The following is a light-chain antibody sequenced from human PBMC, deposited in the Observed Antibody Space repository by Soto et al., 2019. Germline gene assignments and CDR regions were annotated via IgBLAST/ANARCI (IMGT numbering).Light chain of an antibody. CDR1: QSVSSSY. J-gene: IGKJ2*03. V-gene: IGKV3-20*01. CDR3: QQYGSSPMYG. CDR2: GAS. Sequence: EIVLTQSPGTLSLSPGERATLSCRASQSVSSSYLAWYQQKPGQAPRLLIYGASSRATGIPERFSGSGSGKDFTLTISRLEPEDFAAYYCQQYGSSPMYGFGQGTKADIX.